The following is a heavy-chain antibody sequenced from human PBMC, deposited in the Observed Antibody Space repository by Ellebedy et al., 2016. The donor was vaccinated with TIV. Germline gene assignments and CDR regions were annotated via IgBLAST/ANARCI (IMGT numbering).Heavy chain of an antibody. J-gene: IGHJ2*01. CDR2: ISTTSSNI. V-gene: IGHV3-48*02. CDR3: VRDGGRDGYTYWYFDL. D-gene: IGHD5-24*01. CDR1: GNTFSSYN. Sequence: GESLKISCAASGNTFSSYNMNWDRQAPGKGLQWVSYISTTSSNIYYADSVKGRFTISRDNAKNSLTLQMDSLRDEDTAVYYCVRDGGRDGYTYWYFDLWGRGTLVTVSS.